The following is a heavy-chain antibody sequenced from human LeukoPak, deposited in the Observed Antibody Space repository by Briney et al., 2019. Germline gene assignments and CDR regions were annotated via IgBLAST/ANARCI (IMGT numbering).Heavy chain of an antibody. D-gene: IGHD3-22*01. J-gene: IGHJ4*02. V-gene: IGHV3-33*01. CDR3: ARVLNNYDSSGYSAADY. CDR2: IWYDGSNK. Sequence: GGSLRLSCAASGFSFSAYGMHWVRQAPGKGLDWGAVIWYDGSNKDYADSVKGRFTISRDNSKNTLYLQMNSLRAEGTAVYYCARVLNNYDSSGYSAADYWGQGTLVAVSS. CDR1: GFSFSAYG.